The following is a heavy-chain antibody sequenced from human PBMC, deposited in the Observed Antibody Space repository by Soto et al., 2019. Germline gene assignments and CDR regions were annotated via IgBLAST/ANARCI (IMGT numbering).Heavy chain of an antibody. CDR1: GGSISSSSSY. V-gene: IGHV4-39*01. CDR2: IYYLGNT. D-gene: IGHD2-21*01. J-gene: IGHJ4*02. Sequence: SSETLSLTCTVSGGSISSSSSYWGWIRQPPGKGLEWVGSIYYLGNTYYNPSLGGRVSISVDPSKNQFSLKLNSVTAADTAVFYWAGLFPYVIRVYHLNYWGRQTLVTVP. CDR3: AGLFPYVIRVYHLNY.